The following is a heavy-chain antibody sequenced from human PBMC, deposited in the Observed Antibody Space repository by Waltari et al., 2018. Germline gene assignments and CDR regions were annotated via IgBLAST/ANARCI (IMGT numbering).Heavy chain of an antibody. Sequence: EVQLVQSGAEVKKPGESLKISCKGSGYSFTSYWIGWVRQMPGKGLEWMGIIYPGDSDTRYSPSFQSQVTISADKSISTAYLQWSSLKASDTAMYYCARRGYCTNGVCYPLDYWGQGTLVTVSS. CDR2: IYPGDSDT. CDR1: GYSFTSYW. V-gene: IGHV5-51*01. D-gene: IGHD2-8*01. CDR3: ARRGYCTNGVCYPLDY. J-gene: IGHJ4*02.